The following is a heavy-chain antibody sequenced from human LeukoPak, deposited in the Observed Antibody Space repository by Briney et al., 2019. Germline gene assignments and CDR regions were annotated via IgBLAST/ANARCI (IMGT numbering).Heavy chain of an antibody. CDR2: ISAYNGNT. CDR1: GYTVSSYG. D-gene: IGHD3-22*01. Sequence: GASVKVSCKASGYTVSSYGISWVRQAPGQGLEWRGWISAYNGNTNYAQKVQGRVTLTTETSTSTAYMELRSLRSDDTAVYYCARDRQLGSSGYYAAYWGQGTLVTVSS. CDR3: ARDRQLGSSGYYAAY. V-gene: IGHV1-18*01. J-gene: IGHJ4*02.